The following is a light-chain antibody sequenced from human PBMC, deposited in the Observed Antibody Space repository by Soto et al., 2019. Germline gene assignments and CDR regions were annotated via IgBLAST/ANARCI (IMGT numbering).Light chain of an antibody. V-gene: IGKV3-20*01. CDR2: GAS. Sequence: ERVLTQSPGTLSLSPGERATLSCRASQSVSSNYLAWYQQKPGQAPRLLIYGASTRATGIPDRFSGSGSGTDFTLNISRLEPEDSAVYYCQQYGSSPPWTFGQGTKVEIK. J-gene: IGKJ1*01. CDR1: QSVSSNY. CDR3: QQYGSSPPWT.